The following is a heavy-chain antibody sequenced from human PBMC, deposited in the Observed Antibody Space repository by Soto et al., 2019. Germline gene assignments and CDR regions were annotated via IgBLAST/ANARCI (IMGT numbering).Heavy chain of an antibody. D-gene: IGHD2-2*01. Sequence: GSLRLSCAASGFRFSDYSMNWVRQAPGRGLEWVGRIKSKTDGGTTDYAAPVKGRFTISRDDSKNTLYLQMNSLKTEDTAVYYCTTNLPAPAYYYYGMDVWGQGTTVTVSS. CDR2: IKSKTDGGTT. CDR3: TTNLPAPAYYYYGMDV. J-gene: IGHJ6*02. V-gene: IGHV3-15*07. CDR1: GFRFSDYS.